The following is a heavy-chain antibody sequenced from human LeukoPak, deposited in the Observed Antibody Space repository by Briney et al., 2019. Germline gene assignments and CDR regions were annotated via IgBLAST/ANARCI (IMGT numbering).Heavy chain of an antibody. CDR1: GFTFSSYE. CDR2: ISSSGSTI. CDR3: AKDQNYYYDSSGYYYFDY. J-gene: IGHJ4*02. Sequence: GGSLRLSCAASGFTFSSYEMNWVRQAPGKGLEWVSYISSSGSTIYYADSVKGRFTISRDNAKNSLYLQMNSLRAEDTAVYYCAKDQNYYYDSSGYYYFDYWGQGTLVTVSS. V-gene: IGHV3-48*03. D-gene: IGHD3-22*01.